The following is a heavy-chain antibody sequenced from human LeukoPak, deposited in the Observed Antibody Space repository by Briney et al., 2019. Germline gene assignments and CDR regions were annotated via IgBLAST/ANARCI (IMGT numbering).Heavy chain of an antibody. J-gene: IGHJ3*01. V-gene: IGHV3-23*01. CDR2: IGDSGAST. CDR1: GFAFGNFG. CDR3: ARVGSTKSTDAFDF. Sequence: PGGSLRLSCVASGFAFGNFGMTWVRQIPGKGPEYVASIGDSGASTFYAASVRGRFSLSRDNSKNILFLHMNSLTAEDTALYYCARVGSTKSTDAFDFWGQGTMVVVSS. D-gene: IGHD2-2*01.